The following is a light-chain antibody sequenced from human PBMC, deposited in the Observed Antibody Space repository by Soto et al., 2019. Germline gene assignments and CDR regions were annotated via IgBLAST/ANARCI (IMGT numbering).Light chain of an antibody. CDR1: QSIRSY. CDR2: AAS. Sequence: DIQMTQSPSSLSASVGYRVTITCRASQSIRSYLNWYQQKPGKAPKLLIYAASTLQSGVPSRFSGSGSGTDFTLTIRNLQPEDFATYYCQQADSLPLVTFGQGTQLEIK. CDR3: QQADSLPLVT. V-gene: IGKV1-39*01. J-gene: IGKJ5*01.